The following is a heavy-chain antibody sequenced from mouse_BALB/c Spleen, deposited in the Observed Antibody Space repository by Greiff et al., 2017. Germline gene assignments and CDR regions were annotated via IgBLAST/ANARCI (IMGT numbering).Heavy chain of an antibody. J-gene: IGHJ4*01. Sequence: VQGVESAAELARPGASVKMSCKASGYTFTSYTMHWVKQRPGQGLEWIGYINPSSGYTEYNQKFKDKTTLTADKSSSTAYMQLSSLTSEDSAVYYCARNYYGSSYRAMDYWGQGTSVTVSS. CDR2: INPSSGYT. CDR3: ARNYYGSSYRAMDY. V-gene: IGHV1-4*02. D-gene: IGHD1-1*01. CDR1: GYTFTSYT.